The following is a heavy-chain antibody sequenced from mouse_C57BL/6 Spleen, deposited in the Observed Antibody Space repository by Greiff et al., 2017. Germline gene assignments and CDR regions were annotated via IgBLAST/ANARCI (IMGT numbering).Heavy chain of an antibody. CDR2: IDPSDSYT. CDR1: GYTFTSYW. CDR3: ERVGYGSSYEFDY. V-gene: IGHV1-69*01. J-gene: IGHJ2*01. D-gene: IGHD1-1*01. Sequence: QVQLQQPGAELVMPGASVKLSCKASGYTFTSYWMHWVKQRPGQGLEWIGEIDPSDSYTNYNQKFKGKSTLTVDKSSSTAYMQLSSLTSEDSAVYYCERVGYGSSYEFDYWGQGTTLTVSS.